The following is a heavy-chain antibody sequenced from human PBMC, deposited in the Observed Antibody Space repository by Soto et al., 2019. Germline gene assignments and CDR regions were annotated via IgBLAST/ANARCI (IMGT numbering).Heavy chain of an antibody. CDR3: TRYTYTSRYSYFGMDV. J-gene: IGHJ6*02. CDR2: IRSKAYGETT. CDR1: GFTFGDYA. V-gene: IGHV3-49*03. Sequence: SGGSLRLSCTGSGFTFGDYAMSWSRQAPGKGLEWVGVIRSKAYGETTDYAASVKGRFTILRDDSKSIAYLQMNSLQSEDTGVYYCTRYTYTSRYSYFGMDVWGHGTTVTVS. D-gene: IGHD2-2*01.